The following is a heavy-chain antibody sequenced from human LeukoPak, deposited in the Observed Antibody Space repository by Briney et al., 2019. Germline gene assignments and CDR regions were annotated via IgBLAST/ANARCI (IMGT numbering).Heavy chain of an antibody. J-gene: IGHJ6*02. CDR1: GGTFSSYA. CDR2: IIPIFGIA. V-gene: IGHV1-69*04. Sequence: GASVKVSCKASGGTFSSYAISWVRQAPGQGLEWMGRIIPIFGIANYAQKFQGRVTITADKSTSTAYMELSSLRSEDTAVYYCASSTIPLSRRIYYYGMDVWDQGTTVTVSS. D-gene: IGHD3-3*01. CDR3: ASSTIPLSRRIYYYGMDV.